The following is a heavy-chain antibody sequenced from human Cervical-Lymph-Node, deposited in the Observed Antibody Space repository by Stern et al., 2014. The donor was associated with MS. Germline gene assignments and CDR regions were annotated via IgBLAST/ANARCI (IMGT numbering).Heavy chain of an antibody. CDR2: IYYSGTT. Sequence: MQLVESGPGLVKPSQTLSLPCTVSGGSISSDNYYWTWIRQHPGQGLEWIGHIYYSGTTYYNPSLKSRVSITVDTSKNLFSLRLSSVTAADTAVYYCARDHFTTSLDVWGHGTTVTVS. V-gene: IGHV4-31*03. CDR1: GGSISSDNYY. D-gene: IGHD2-2*01. J-gene: IGHJ6*02. CDR3: ARDHFTTSLDV.